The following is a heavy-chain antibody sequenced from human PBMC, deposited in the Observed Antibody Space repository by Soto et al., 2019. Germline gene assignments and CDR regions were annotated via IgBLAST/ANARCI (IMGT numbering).Heavy chain of an antibody. CDR2: ISAYNGNI. CDR3: ARDTGDGSFDF. V-gene: IGHV1-18*04. CDR1: GYIFTSYG. J-gene: IGHJ4*02. D-gene: IGHD7-27*01. Sequence: ASVKVSCKASGYIFTSYGISWVRQAPGQGLEWMGWISAYNGNINYAQKLQGRVTMTTDTSTSTAYMELTSLRSEDTAVYYCARDTGDGSFDFWGQGTLVTVSS.